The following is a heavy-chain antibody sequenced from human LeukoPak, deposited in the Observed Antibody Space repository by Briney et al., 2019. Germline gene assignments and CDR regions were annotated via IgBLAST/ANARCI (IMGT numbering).Heavy chain of an antibody. Sequence: GGSLRLSCAASGFTFSSYSMNWVRQAPGKGLEWVSSISGTRNYIYYADSVKGRFTISRDNAKNSLFLQMDSLRAEDTAVYYCAKDLYGYGGINWPADYWGQGILVTVSS. V-gene: IGHV3-21*01. CDR3: AKDLYGYGGINWPADY. CDR2: ISGTRNYI. J-gene: IGHJ4*02. D-gene: IGHD5-18*01. CDR1: GFTFSSYS.